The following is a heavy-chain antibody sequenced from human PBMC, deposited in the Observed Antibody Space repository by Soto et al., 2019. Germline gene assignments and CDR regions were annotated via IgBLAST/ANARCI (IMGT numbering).Heavy chain of an antibody. V-gene: IGHV2-70*04. CDR2: IDWDDDK. J-gene: IGHJ4*02. D-gene: IGHD3-22*01. CDR1: GFSLSTSGMR. CDR3: ARTSKYYYDSSGYSFPYDY. Sequence: SGPTLVNPTQTLTLTCTFSGFSLSTSGMRVSWIRQPPGKALEWLARIDWDDDKFYSTSLKTRLTISKDTSKNQVVLTMTNMDPVDTATYYCARTSKYYYDSSGYSFPYDYWGQGTLVTVS.